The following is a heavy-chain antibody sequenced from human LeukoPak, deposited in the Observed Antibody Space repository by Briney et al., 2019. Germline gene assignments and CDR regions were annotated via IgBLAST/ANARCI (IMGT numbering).Heavy chain of an antibody. Sequence: SETLSLTCTVSGGSISSYYWSWIRQPAGKVLEWIGRIYTSGSTNYNPSLKSRVTMSVDTSKNQFSLRLSSVTAADTAVYYCARATYYYDSSGYPVGYYYYGMDVWGQGTTVTVSS. J-gene: IGHJ6*02. CDR1: GGSISSYY. V-gene: IGHV4-4*07. D-gene: IGHD3-22*01. CDR2: IYTSGST. CDR3: ARATYYYDSSGYPVGYYYYGMDV.